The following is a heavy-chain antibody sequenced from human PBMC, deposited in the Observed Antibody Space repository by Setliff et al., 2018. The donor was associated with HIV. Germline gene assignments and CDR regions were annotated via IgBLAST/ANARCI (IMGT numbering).Heavy chain of an antibody. Sequence: SDTLSLTCAVYGGSFSDYYWTWIRQPPGKGLEWIGEITHSGRTNFRPSLRSRVTMSRDTSKNQFSLKLSAVTAADTAVYYCARATGTYWYSSPRDYIYHMDVGGEGTTVTVSS. J-gene: IGHJ6*03. D-gene: IGHD2-8*02. CDR1: GGSFSDYY. V-gene: IGHV4-34*01. CDR2: ITHSGRT. CDR3: ARATGTYWYSSPRDYIYHMDV.